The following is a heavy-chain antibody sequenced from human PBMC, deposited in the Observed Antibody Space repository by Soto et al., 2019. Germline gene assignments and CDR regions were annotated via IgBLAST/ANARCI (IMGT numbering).Heavy chain of an antibody. Sequence: GGSLRLSCVASGFTFSTYAISWVRQAPGKGLEWVSAIGGSGGATYYADSVKGRFTISRDNSKNTLYLQMNSLRVEDTAVYYCANYWDSIGDRPRFDPCGQASLVTVSA. J-gene: IGHJ5*02. CDR3: ANYWDSIGDRPRFDP. D-gene: IGHD6-6*01. CDR2: IGGSGGAT. CDR1: GFTFSTYA. V-gene: IGHV3-23*01.